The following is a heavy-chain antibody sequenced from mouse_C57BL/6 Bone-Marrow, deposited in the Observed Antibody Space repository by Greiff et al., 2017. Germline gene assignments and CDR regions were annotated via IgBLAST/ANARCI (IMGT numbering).Heavy chain of an antibody. J-gene: IGHJ4*01. CDR3: TRVPTTEDAMDY. V-gene: IGHV5-9-1*02. CDR1: GFTFSSYA. D-gene: IGHD2-12*01. Sequence: EVKLVESGEGLVKPGGSLKLSCAASGFTFSSYAMSWVRQTPEKRLEWVAYISSGGDYIYYEDTVKGRFTRSRDNARNTLYLQISSLKSEDTAMYYYTRVPTTEDAMDYWGQGTSVTVSS. CDR2: ISSGGDYI.